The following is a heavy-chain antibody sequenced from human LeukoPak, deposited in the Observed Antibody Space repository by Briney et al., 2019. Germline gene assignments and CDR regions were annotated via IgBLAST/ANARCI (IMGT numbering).Heavy chain of an antibody. Sequence: SETLSLTCVVSGYSIRNGDYWGWIRQSPGKGLEWIASMYNSVSIHYNPSLKSRVTILVDTSKNEFSLKMRSVTAADTAVYYCARNSSSGFLDYWGQGTLATVSS. CDR1: GYSIRNGDY. D-gene: IGHD6-6*01. V-gene: IGHV4-38-2*01. J-gene: IGHJ4*02. CDR3: ARNSSSGFLDY. CDR2: MYNSVSI.